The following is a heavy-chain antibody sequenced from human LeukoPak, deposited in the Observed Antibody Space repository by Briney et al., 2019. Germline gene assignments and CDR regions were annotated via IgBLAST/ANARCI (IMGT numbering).Heavy chain of an antibody. CDR2: INHSGST. V-gene: IGHV4-34*01. J-gene: IGHJ4*02. CDR3: ARAPSYYYAGRGADY. CDR1: GGSFSGYY. D-gene: IGHD3-10*01. Sequence: PSETLSLTCAVYGGSFSGYYWSWIRQPPGKGLEWIGEINHSGSTNYNPSLKSRVTISVDTSKNQFSLKLSSVTAADTAVYYCARAPSYYYAGRGADYWGQGILVTVSS.